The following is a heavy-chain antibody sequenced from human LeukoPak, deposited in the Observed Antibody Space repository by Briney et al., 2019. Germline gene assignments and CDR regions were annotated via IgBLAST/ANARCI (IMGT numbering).Heavy chain of an antibody. J-gene: IGHJ4*02. V-gene: IGHV1-69*05. Sequence: SVKVSCKASGGTFSSYAISWVRQAPGQGLEWMGGIIPIFGTANYAQKFQGRVTITTDESTSTAYMELSSLRSEDTAVYYCASSILGAYHFDYWGQGTLVTVSS. CDR3: ASSILGAYHFDY. CDR2: IIPIFGTA. CDR1: GGTFSSYA.